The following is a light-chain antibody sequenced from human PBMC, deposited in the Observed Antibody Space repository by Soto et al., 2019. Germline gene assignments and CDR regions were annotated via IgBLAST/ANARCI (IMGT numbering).Light chain of an antibody. Sequence: DIQMTQSPSSLSASVGDRVTITCRASQGISNELGWYQQKPGKAPKRLMYAASSLQSGVPSRFSGSGSGTALTLTRISLQPEDFATYYCLQHNSYPPHTFGQGTKLEIK. J-gene: IGKJ2*01. V-gene: IGKV1-17*01. CDR1: QGISNE. CDR2: AAS. CDR3: LQHNSYPPHT.